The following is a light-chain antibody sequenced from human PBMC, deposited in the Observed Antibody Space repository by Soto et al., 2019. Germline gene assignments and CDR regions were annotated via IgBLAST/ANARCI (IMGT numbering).Light chain of an antibody. J-gene: IGKJ3*01. Sequence: DIQMTQSPSSLSASVGDRVTITCQASQDISNYLNWYQQKPGKAPKLLIYDASNFETGVPSRFSGSGSGTDFTFTISSLQPEYIATYYCQQRYSTFTFGPGTQVDLK. V-gene: IGKV1-33*01. CDR2: DAS. CDR3: QQRYSTFT. CDR1: QDISNY.